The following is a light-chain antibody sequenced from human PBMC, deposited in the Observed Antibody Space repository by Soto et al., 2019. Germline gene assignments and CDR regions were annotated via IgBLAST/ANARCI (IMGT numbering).Light chain of an antibody. J-gene: IGLJ3*02. CDR2: EGS. CDR3: CSYAGSPWV. Sequence: QSALTRPASVSGSPGQSITISCTGTSSDIGNYNLVSWYQQHPGKAPKLMIHEGSRRPSGVSNRFSGSKSGNTASLTISGLQAEDEADYYCCSYAGSPWVFGGGTKLTVL. V-gene: IGLV2-23*01. CDR1: SSDIGNYNL.